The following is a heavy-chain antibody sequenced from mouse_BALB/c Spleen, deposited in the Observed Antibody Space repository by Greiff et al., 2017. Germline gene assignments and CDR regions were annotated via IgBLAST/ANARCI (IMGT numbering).Heavy chain of an antibody. J-gene: IGHJ4*01. D-gene: IGHD2-1*01. Sequence: EVQRVESGPGLVKPSQSLSLTCTVTGYSITSDYAWNWIRQFPGNKLEWMGYISYSGSTSYNPSLKSRISITRDTSKNQFFLQLNSVTTEDTATYYCARSHGNYAMDYWGQGTSVTVSS. CDR3: ARSHGNYAMDY. CDR2: ISYSGST. V-gene: IGHV3-2*02. CDR1: GYSITSDYA.